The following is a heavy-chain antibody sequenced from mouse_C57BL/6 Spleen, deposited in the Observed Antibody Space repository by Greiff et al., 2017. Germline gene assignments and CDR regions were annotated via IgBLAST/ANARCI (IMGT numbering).Heavy chain of an antibody. CDR3: ARVPVTTLYYYAMDY. CDR1: GYAFSSSW. V-gene: IGHV1-82*01. CDR2: IYPGDGDT. J-gene: IGHJ4*01. D-gene: IGHD2-1*01. Sequence: QVQLKESGPELVKPGASVKISCKASGYAFSSSWMNWVKQRPGKGLEWIGRIYPGDGDTNYNGKFKGKATLTADKSSSTAYMQLSSLTSEDSAVYFCARVPVTTLYYYAMDYWGQGTSVTVSS.